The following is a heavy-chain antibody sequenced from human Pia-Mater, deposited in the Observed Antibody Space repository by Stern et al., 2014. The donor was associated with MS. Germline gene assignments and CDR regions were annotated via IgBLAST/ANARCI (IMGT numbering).Heavy chain of an antibody. V-gene: IGHV4-31*03. CDR1: GGSISSGGYY. Sequence: QVQLVESGPGLVKPSQTLSLTCTVSGGSISSGGYYWSWIRPHPGKGLEWIGSIYYSGSTYYNPSLKSRVTISVDTSKNQFSLKLSSVTAADTAVYYCARDLRYYYDSSGYYYRWFDPWGQGTLVTVSS. CDR2: IYYSGST. CDR3: ARDLRYYYDSSGYYYRWFDP. J-gene: IGHJ5*02. D-gene: IGHD3-22*01.